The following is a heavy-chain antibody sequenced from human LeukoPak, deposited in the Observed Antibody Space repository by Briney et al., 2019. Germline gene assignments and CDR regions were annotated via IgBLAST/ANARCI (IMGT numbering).Heavy chain of an antibody. V-gene: IGHV3-9*01. CDR3: AKDRGRYFDWSGHNWFDP. D-gene: IGHD3-9*01. J-gene: IGHJ5*02. CDR1: GFTFDDYA. Sequence: QPGRSLRLSCAASGFTFDDYAMHWVRQAPGKGLEWVSGISWNSGSIGYADSVKGRFTISRDNAKNSLYLQMNSLRAEDTALYYCAKDRGRYFDWSGHNWFDPWGQGTLVTVSS. CDR2: ISWNSGSI.